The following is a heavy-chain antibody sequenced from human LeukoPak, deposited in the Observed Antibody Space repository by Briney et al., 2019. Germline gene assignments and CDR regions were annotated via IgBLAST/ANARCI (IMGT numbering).Heavy chain of an antibody. CDR3: ARDRDVVGGSEGMDV. CDR2: IASDGSST. D-gene: IGHD5-12*01. V-gene: IGHV3-74*01. J-gene: IGHJ6*02. CDR1: GFTFSSYW. Sequence: GGSLRLSCAASGFTFSSYWMNWVRQAPGKGLVWVSRIASDGSSTTYADSVKGRFSISRDNAKNTLYLQMNSLRVEDTAVYYCARDRDVVGGSEGMDVWGQGTTVTVSS.